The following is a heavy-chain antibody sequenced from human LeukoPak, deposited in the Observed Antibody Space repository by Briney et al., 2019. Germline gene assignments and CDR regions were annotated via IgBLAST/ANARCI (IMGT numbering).Heavy chain of an antibody. Sequence: GGSLRLSCAASGFTFSGYAMSWVRQAPGKGLEWVSSISGSGGSTYYADSVKGRFTISRDNSKNTLYLQMNSLKTEDTAVYYCTTAYYDSSGYYNDYWGQGTLVTVSS. CDR3: TTAYYDSSGYYNDY. J-gene: IGHJ4*02. V-gene: IGHV3-23*01. CDR1: GFTFSGYA. D-gene: IGHD3-22*01. CDR2: ISGSGGST.